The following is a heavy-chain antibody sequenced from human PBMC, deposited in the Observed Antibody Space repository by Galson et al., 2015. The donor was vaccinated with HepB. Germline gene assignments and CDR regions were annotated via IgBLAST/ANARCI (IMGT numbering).Heavy chain of an antibody. CDR1: GFSLSTSGMC. Sequence: PALVKPTQTLTLTCTFSGFSLSTSGMCVSWIRQPPGKALEWLALIDWDDDKYYSTSLKTRLTISKDTSKNQVVLTMTNMDPVDTATYYCARSKKVLLWFGELFPYGMDVWGQGTTVTVSS. CDR2: IDWDDDK. D-gene: IGHD3-10*01. J-gene: IGHJ6*02. V-gene: IGHV2-70*01. CDR3: ARSKKVLLWFGELFPYGMDV.